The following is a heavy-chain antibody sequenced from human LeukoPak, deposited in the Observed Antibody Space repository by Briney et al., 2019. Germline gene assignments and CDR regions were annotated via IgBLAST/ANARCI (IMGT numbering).Heavy chain of an antibody. CDR1: GFTFSSYW. J-gene: IGHJ4*02. Sequence: GGSLRLSCAASGFTFSSYWMHWVRQAPGKGLVWVSRINSDGSDTTYADSVKGRFTISRDNAKNTLYLQMNSLRAEDTAVYYCAKSGPGLDYFDYWGQGTLVTVSS. CDR2: INSDGSDT. V-gene: IGHV3-74*01. CDR3: AKSGPGLDYFDY. D-gene: IGHD3-3*01.